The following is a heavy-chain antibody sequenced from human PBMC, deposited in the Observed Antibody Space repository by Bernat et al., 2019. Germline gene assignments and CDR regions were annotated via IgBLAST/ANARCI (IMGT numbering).Heavy chain of an antibody. V-gene: IGHV4-34*01. J-gene: IGHJ4*02. CDR3: ARKGDQGSSSYYFDY. CDR2: INHSGST. D-gene: IGHD6-6*01. Sequence: QVQLQQWGAGLLKPSETLSLTCAVYGGAFSGYYWSWIRPPPGKGLGWIGEINHSGSTNYNPSLKSRVTISVDTSKNQFSLKLSSVTAADTAVYYCARKGDQGSSSYYFDYWGQGTLVTVSS. CDR1: GGAFSGYY.